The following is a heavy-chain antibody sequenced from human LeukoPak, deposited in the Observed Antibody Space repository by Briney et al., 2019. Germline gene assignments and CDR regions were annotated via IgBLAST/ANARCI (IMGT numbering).Heavy chain of an antibody. D-gene: IGHD2-15*01. CDR1: GYTFTAYY. V-gene: IGHV1-2*02. J-gene: IGHJ4*02. Sequence: GASVKVSCKXSGYTFTAYYMHWVRQAPGQGLEWMGWINSNSGDTDYSQKFQGRVTMTRDTSIGTAYMELSSLISGDTAMYYCAREALAATKNFDYWGQGALVTVSS. CDR2: INSNSGDT. CDR3: AREALAATKNFDY.